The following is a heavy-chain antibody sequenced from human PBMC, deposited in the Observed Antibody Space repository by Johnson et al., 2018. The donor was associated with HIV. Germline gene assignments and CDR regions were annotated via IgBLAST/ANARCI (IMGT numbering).Heavy chain of an antibody. CDR1: GFTFSSYA. CDR3: AKCIWGSSLIDVFDI. J-gene: IGHJ3*02. D-gene: IGHD6-13*01. Sequence: QVQLMESGGGVVQPGRSLRLSCAASGFTFSSYAMHWVRQAPGKGLEWVAVISFDGSNKYYADSVKGRFSISRDTSKNTLYLQMNSLRAEDTAVYYCAKCIWGSSLIDVFDIWGQGTMVTVSS. V-gene: IGHV3-30*18. CDR2: ISFDGSNK.